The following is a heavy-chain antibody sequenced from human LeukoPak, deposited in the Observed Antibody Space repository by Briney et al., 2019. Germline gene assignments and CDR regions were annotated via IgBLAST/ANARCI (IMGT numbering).Heavy chain of an antibody. V-gene: IGHV4-39*01. D-gene: IGHD6-13*01. CDR1: GGSICSSSYY. CDR3: ARHRRVAAGGILHWFDP. J-gene: IGHJ5*02. Sequence: SETLSLTCTVSGGSICSSSYYWGWIRQPPGTGLEWIGSIYYSGSTYYNPSLKSRVTISIDTSRNQFSLKLSSVTAADTAVYYCARHRRVAAGGILHWFDPWGQGTLVTVSS. CDR2: IYYSGST.